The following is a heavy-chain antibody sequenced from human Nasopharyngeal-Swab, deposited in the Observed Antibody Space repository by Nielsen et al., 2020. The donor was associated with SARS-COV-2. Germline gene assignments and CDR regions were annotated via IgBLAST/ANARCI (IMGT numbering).Heavy chain of an antibody. CDR1: GGSISRRRYY. D-gene: IGHD5-18*01. Sequence: SETLSLTCTVSGGSISRRRYYWGRSRQPPGKGLEWIGRIYYSGSTYYNPTLKRRVTISVDTSKNQFSLKLSSVTAADTAVYYCATYGYGSYYYYYMDVWGKGTTVTVSS. CDR3: ATYGYGSYYYYYMDV. J-gene: IGHJ6*03. V-gene: IGHV4-39*01. CDR2: IYYSGST.